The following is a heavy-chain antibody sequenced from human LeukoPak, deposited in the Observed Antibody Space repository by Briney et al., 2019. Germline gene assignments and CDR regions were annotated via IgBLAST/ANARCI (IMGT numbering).Heavy chain of an antibody. Sequence: ASVTLSCKTSGYTFSKYDVNCVRQATGQGLGWVGWMNTNSGQPGYAHTFQVRIIMTRNTSITTAYMQLNSLTSEDTAKYYCARGAPERTYSDFWGQGTLVTVSS. V-gene: IGHV1-8*01. D-gene: IGHD4-11*01. CDR1: GYTFSKYD. CDR2: MNTNSGQP. CDR3: ARGAPERTYSDF. J-gene: IGHJ4*02.